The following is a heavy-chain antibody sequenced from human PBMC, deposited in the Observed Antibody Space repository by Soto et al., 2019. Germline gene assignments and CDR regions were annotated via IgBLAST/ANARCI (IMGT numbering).Heavy chain of an antibody. CDR2: IYPRDSDT. CDR1: GFSFTSYW. V-gene: IGHV5-51*01. Sequence: GESLKISCKASGFSFTSYWIGWVRQVPGKGLECMGIIYPRDSDTRYNPSFQGQVTISVDESINTAYLQWSSLKTSDTAMYYCARQGAGRSFDYWGQGTLVTVSS. CDR3: ARQGAGRSFDY. D-gene: IGHD1-26*01. J-gene: IGHJ4*02.